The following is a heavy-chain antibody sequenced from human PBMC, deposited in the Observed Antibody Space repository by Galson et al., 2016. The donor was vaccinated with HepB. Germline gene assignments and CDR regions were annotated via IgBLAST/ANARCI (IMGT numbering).Heavy chain of an antibody. CDR3: ARGIMAAHWGMDV. CDR1: GFNFYGYW. J-gene: IGHJ6*02. CDR2: IREDSFEK. D-gene: IGHD3-16*01. V-gene: IGHV3-7*03. Sequence: SLRLSCAAAGFNFYGYWMSWVRQAPGRGLEWMANIREDSFEKYYMESVKGRFTISRDNAKSSLFLQMNYLTAKDTGVYYCARGIMAAHWGMDVWGQGTTVIVSS.